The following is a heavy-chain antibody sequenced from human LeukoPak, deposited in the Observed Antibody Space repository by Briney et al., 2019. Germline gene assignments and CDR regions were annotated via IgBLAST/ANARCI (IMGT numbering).Heavy chain of an antibody. CDR3: AREGCSGGSCYHNWFDP. CDR2: INQDGSEK. CDR1: GFTFSSYW. D-gene: IGHD2-15*01. V-gene: IGHV3-7*01. J-gene: IGHJ5*02. Sequence: GGSLRLSWAASGFTFSSYWMSWVRQAPEKGLEWVANINQDGSEKYYVDSVKGRFTISRDNAKNSLYLQMNRLRAEDTAVYYCAREGCSGGSCYHNWFDPWGQGTLVTVSS.